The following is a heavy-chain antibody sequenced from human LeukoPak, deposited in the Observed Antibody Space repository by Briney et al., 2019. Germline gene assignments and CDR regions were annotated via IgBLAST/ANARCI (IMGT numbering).Heavy chain of an antibody. CDR1: GYTFTSYG. D-gene: IGHD2-15*01. J-gene: IGHJ5*02. CDR3: ARSPLYCSGGSCTNWFDP. Sequence: GASVKVSCKASGYTFTSYGISWVRQAPGQGLKWMGWISAYNGNTNYAQKLQGRVTMTTDTSTSTAYMELRSLRSDDTAVYYCARSPLYCSGGSCTNWFDPWGQGTLVTVSS. V-gene: IGHV1-18*04. CDR2: ISAYNGNT.